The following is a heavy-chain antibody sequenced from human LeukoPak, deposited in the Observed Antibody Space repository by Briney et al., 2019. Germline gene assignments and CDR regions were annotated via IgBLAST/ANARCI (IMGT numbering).Heavy chain of an antibody. J-gene: IGHJ6*02. CDR1: GGSISSGGYS. CDR3: ARVPYCGGDCYSAYYYGMDV. D-gene: IGHD2-21*02. CDR2: IYHSGST. V-gene: IGHV4-30-2*01. Sequence: SETLSLTCAVSGGSISSGGYSWSWIRQPPGKGLEWIGYIYHSGSTYYNPSLKSRVTISVDRSKNQFSLKLSSVTAADTAVYYCARVPYCGGDCYSAYYYGMDVWGQGTTVTVSS.